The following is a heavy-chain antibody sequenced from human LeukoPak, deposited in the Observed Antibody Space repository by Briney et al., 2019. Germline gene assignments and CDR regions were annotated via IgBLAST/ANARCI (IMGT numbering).Heavy chain of an antibody. CDR1: GGSISSYY. Sequence: PSETLSLTCTVSGGSISSYYWSWIRQPPGKGLEWIGYIYYTGTTNYNPSLKSRVAISVDTSKNQFSLKLNSVTAADTAVYYCARGRFSSGAFDFWGQGTLVTVSS. CDR2: IYYTGTT. CDR3: ARGRFSSGAFDF. J-gene: IGHJ4*02. V-gene: IGHV4-59*01. D-gene: IGHD6-19*01.